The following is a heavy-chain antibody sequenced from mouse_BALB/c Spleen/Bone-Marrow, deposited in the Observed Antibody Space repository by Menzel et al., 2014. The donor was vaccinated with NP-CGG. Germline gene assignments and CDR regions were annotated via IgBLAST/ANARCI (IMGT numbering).Heavy chain of an antibody. D-gene: IGHD1-1*01. V-gene: IGHV1S22*01. CDR2: IYPFSGSS. J-gene: IGHJ4*01. CDR1: GYTFTSYW. CDR3: TRSPITTVVAETMDC. Sequence: LVQSGSELVRPGTSVKLSCKASGYTFTSYWMHWVKQRPGQGLEWIGNIYPFSGSSNYDEKFKSKATLTVDTSSSTAYMQLISLTSEDSAVYYCTRSPITTVVAETMDCWGQGTSVTVSS.